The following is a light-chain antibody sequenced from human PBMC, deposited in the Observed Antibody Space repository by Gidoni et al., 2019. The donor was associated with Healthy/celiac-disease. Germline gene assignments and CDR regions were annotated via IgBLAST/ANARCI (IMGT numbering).Light chain of an antibody. CDR1: SLRSYY. V-gene: IGLV3-19*01. J-gene: IGLJ1*01. CDR3: NSRDSSGNHHYV. CDR2: GKN. Sequence: SSELTQDPAVSVALGQTVRITCQGDSLRSYYASCYQQKPGQAPVLVIYGKNNRPSGIPDRFSGSSSGNTASLTITGAQAEDEADYYCNSRDSSGNHHYVFGTGTKVTVL.